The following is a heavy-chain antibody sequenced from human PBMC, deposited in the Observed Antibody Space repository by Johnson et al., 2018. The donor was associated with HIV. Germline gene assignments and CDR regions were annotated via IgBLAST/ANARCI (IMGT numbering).Heavy chain of an antibody. D-gene: IGHD2-21*01. J-gene: IGHJ3*02. Sequence: QVQLVESGGGLVQPGGSLRLSCAASGFTFNNHGMHWVRQAPAKGLEWVASIRYDGTNKHYADSVKGRFTISRDNSKSTLYLQMNSLRAGDTAVYYCAREGEDAFDIWGQGTMVTVSS. CDR1: GFTFNNHG. V-gene: IGHV3-30*02. CDR3: AREGEDAFDI. CDR2: IRYDGTNK.